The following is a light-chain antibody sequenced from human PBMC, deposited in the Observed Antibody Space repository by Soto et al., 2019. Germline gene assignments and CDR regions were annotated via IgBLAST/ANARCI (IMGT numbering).Light chain of an antibody. J-gene: IGKJ3*01. CDR3: QQYGSSPGVT. CDR2: GAS. V-gene: IGKV3-20*01. Sequence: EIVLTQSPGTLSLSPGERATLSCRASQSVSSSYLAWYQQKPGQAPTLLISGASSRDTGIPDRLSRSGSGTDFTLTISRLEPEDFAVYYCQQYGSSPGVTFGPGTKVDIK. CDR1: QSVSSSY.